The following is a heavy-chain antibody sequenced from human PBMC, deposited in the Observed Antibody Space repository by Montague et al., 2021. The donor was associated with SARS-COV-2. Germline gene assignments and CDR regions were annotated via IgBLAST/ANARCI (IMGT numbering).Heavy chain of an antibody. V-gene: IGHV4-59*01. CDR2: IYDTGNT. J-gene: IGHJ2*01. CDR1: GGSISSYY. Sequence: SETLSLTCTVSGGSISSYYWSWIRQPPGKGLEWIGNIYDTGNTNYNPSLKSRVTIPEDTSKNQFSLRLTSVTAADTAVYYCARDFRLQLWQTNYYFGLWGRGTLVSVSS. D-gene: IGHD5-18*01. CDR3: ARDFRLQLWQTNYYFGL.